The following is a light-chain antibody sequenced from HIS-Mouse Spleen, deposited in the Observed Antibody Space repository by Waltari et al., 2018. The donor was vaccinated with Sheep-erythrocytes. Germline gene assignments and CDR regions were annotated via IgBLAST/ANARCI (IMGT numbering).Light chain of an antibody. Sequence: QSALTQPASVSGSPGQSITISCIGTISDVGSYNLVSWYQQHPGKAPKLMIYEGSKRPSGVSNRFSGSKSGNTASLTISGLQAEDEADYYCCSYAGSSTPWVFGGGTKLTVL. CDR3: CSYAGSSTPWV. J-gene: IGLJ3*02. V-gene: IGLV2-23*01. CDR1: ISDVGSYNL. CDR2: EGS.